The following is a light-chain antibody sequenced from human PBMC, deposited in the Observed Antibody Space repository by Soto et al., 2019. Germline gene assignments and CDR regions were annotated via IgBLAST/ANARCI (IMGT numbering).Light chain of an antibody. V-gene: IGKV3-11*01. CDR1: QSVSSY. Sequence: EIVLTQSPATLSLSAVERATLSCRASQSVSSYVAWYQQKPGQPPRLLIYDASNRATGIPARFSGSGSGTDFTLTISSLEPEDFAVYYCQQRSNWQVTFGQGTRLEIK. CDR3: QQRSNWQVT. J-gene: IGKJ5*01. CDR2: DAS.